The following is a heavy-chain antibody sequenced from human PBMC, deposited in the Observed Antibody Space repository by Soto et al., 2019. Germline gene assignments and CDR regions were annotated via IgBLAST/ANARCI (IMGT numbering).Heavy chain of an antibody. D-gene: IGHD3-9*01. V-gene: IGHV4-39*01. CDR1: GDSIRSSSY. J-gene: IGHJ5*02. CDR2: IYSTGNT. Sequence: SETLSLTCTVSGDSIRSSSYWGWIRQPPGKGLECIGSIYSTGNTYYNPSLNSQVTISVDTSKNQFSLNVISVTAADTAVYYCASGHYDILTGYYSGPGVWFDPWGQGTLVTVSS. CDR3: ASGHYDILTGYYSGPGVWFDP.